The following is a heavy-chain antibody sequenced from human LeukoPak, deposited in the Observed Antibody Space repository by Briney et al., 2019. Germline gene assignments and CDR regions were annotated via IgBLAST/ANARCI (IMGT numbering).Heavy chain of an antibody. J-gene: IGHJ4*02. Sequence: GGSLRLSCAASGFTFSSYGMHWVRQAPGKGLEWVAVISYDGSNKYYADSVKGRFTISRDNSKNTLYLQMNSLRAEDTAVYYCARDKIVGATHFDSWGQGTLVTVSS. CDR2: ISYDGSNK. CDR1: GFTFSSYG. V-gene: IGHV3-30*03. D-gene: IGHD1-26*01. CDR3: ARDKIVGATHFDS.